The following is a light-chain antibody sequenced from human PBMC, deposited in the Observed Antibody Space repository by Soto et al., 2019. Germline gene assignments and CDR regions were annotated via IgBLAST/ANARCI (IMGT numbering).Light chain of an antibody. CDR1: TSNIGNNF. CDR3: GTWDDSLSAVV. J-gene: IGLJ3*02. CDR2: DID. V-gene: IGLV1-51*01. Sequence: QSVLTQPPSVSAAPGQKVTISCSGSTSNIGNNFVAWYRQFPGTAPKLLIYDIDKRPSGIPERFSGSESGTSATLDITGLQTGDEAYYYCGTWDDSLSAVVFGGGTKVTVL.